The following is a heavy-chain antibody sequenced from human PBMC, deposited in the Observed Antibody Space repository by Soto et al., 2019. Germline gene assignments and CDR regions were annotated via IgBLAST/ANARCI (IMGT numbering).Heavy chain of an antibody. V-gene: IGHV1-69*13. J-gene: IGHJ6*02. D-gene: IGHD6-13*01. CDR1: GGTFSSYA. CDR3: ARGGVNSSSWYLDYYYYGMDV. Sequence: SVKVSCKASGGTFSSYAISWVRQAPGQGLEWMGGIIPIFGTANYAQKFQGRVTITADESTSTAYMELSSLRSEDTAVYYCARGGVNSSSWYLDYYYYGMDVWGQGTTATVSS. CDR2: IIPIFGTA.